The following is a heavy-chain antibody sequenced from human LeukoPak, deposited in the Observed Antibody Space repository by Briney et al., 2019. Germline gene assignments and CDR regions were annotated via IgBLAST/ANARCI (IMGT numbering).Heavy chain of an antibody. D-gene: IGHD3-10*01. Sequence: PSETLSLTCSVSGGSLSYYYWSWIRQPPGKGLEWIGYSHDSGESNYNPSLQSRVIISRDTSKNQFSLNLMSVTAAYTAVYYCAASSHSGSYRPYWGQGTPVTASS. J-gene: IGHJ4*02. CDR2: SHDSGES. CDR1: GGSLSYYY. CDR3: AASSHSGSYRPY. V-gene: IGHV4-59*08.